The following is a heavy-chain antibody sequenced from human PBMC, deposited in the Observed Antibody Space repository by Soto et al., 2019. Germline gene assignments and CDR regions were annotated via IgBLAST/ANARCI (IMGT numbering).Heavy chain of an antibody. J-gene: IGHJ4*02. Sequence: GASVEDSRETSGYTFPGDYIHWLLQASGQGLEWVGWNNPNSGDSDYSQEVQGRVTMTSDTTITTAYMQLTRLRSAEAAVYYCGRREQCLDNFDFWGQGTLVTVSS. V-gene: IGHV1-2*02. CDR1: GYTFPGDY. CDR3: GRREQCLDNFDF. D-gene: IGHD6-19*01. CDR2: NNPNSGDS.